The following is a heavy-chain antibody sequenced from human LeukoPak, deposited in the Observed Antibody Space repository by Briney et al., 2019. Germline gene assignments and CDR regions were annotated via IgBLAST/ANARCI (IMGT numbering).Heavy chain of an antibody. D-gene: IGHD1-26*01. CDR2: IFHSGNT. CDR1: GDSIGNTNW. CDR3: ARAVGAWAAFDI. V-gene: IGHV4-4*02. Sequence: SETLSLTCTVSGDSIGNTNWWSWVRQPPGKGLEWIGEIFHSGNTNYNPSLKSRVTVSIDKSKTRFSLRVTSLTAADTAIYYCARAVGAWAAFDIWGQGTMVTVSS. J-gene: IGHJ3*02.